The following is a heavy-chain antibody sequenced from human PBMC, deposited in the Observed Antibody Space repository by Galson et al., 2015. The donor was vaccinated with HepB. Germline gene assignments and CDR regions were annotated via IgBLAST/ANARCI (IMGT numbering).Heavy chain of an antibody. V-gene: IGHV3-33*06. J-gene: IGHJ4*02. CDR2: IWYDGSNK. Sequence: SLRLSCAASGFTFSGYGMHWVRQAPGKGLEWVAVIWYDGSNKYYADSVKGRFTISRDNSKNTLYLQMNSLRAEDTAVYYCAKDQGVGYFDYWGQGTLVTVSS. CDR3: AKDQGVGYFDY. CDR1: GFTFSGYG. D-gene: IGHD1-26*01.